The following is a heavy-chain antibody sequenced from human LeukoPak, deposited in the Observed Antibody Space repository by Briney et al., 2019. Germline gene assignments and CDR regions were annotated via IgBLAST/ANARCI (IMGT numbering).Heavy chain of an antibody. CDR1: GFTFSSYA. V-gene: IGHV3-30*18. CDR2: ISYDGSNK. Sequence: GGSLRLSCAASGFTFSSYAMHWVRQAPGKGLEWVAVISYDGSNKYYADSVKGRFTISRDNSKNTLYLQMNSLRAEDTAVYYCAKPYGSGSYYNLPFDYWGQGTLVTVSS. CDR3: AKPYGSGSYYNLPFDY. D-gene: IGHD3-10*01. J-gene: IGHJ4*02.